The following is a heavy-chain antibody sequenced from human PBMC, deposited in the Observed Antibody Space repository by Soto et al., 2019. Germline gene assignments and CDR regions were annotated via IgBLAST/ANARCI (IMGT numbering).Heavy chain of an antibody. V-gene: IGHV3-30*04. J-gene: IGHJ4*02. CDR1: GFIFGNYA. CDR2: ISDDGNNK. Sequence: QVQLVESGGGVVQPGRSLRLSCAASGFIFGNYAVHWVRQAPGRGLEWLAVISDDGNNKYYADSVKGRFTICGDNSKHTLYLQMNILRAQDKAVYFCGKASGVLVRGILDSWRQRILVTVPS. D-gene: IGHD3-10*01. CDR3: GKASGVLVRGILDS.